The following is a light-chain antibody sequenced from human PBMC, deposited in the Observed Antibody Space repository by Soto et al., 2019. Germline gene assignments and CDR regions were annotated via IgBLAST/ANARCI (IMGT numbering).Light chain of an antibody. Sequence: DIQMTQSPSSLSASVGDRVTITCRASQGISNYLAWYQQKPGKVPKLLIYAASTLQSGVPSRFAVSGSGTDFTLPISSVQAEDVATYYCQKYNDAPWTFGPGTKVEIK. CDR2: AAS. CDR1: QGISNY. CDR3: QKYNDAPWT. J-gene: IGKJ1*01. V-gene: IGKV1-27*01.